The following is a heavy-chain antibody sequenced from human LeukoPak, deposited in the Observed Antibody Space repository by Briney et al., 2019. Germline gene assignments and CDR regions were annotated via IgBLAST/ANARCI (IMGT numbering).Heavy chain of an antibody. D-gene: IGHD2-8*01. CDR2: IYYSGST. CDR1: GGSISSYY. Sequence: PSETLSLTCTVSGGSISSYYWSWIRQPPGKVLEWIGYIYYSGSTNYNPSLKSRVTISVDTSKNQFSLKLSSVTAADTAVYYCARVSRGVSDWFDPWGQGTLVTVSS. J-gene: IGHJ5*02. V-gene: IGHV4-59*01. CDR3: ARVSRGVSDWFDP.